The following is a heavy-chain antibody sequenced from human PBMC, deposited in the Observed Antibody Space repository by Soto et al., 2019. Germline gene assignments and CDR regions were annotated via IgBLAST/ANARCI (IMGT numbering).Heavy chain of an antibody. CDR2: IWYDGSNK. J-gene: IGHJ4*02. V-gene: IGHV3-33*01. CDR3: ARGVAVAGTDFDY. Sequence: GASLRLSCASSGFSFSIYVMHWVRQAPGKGLEWVAVIWYDGSNKYYADSVKGRFTISRDNSKNTLYLQMNSLRAEDTAVYYCARGVAVAGTDFDYWGQGT. D-gene: IGHD6-19*01. CDR1: GFSFSIYV.